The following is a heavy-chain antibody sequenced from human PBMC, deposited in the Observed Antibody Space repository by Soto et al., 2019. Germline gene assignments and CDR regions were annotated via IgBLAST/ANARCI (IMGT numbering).Heavy chain of an antibody. CDR3: ARDDSSGPGLFEP. V-gene: IGHV1-18*01. J-gene: IGHJ5*02. CDR2: ISAYSGST. Sequence: APVKVSCKASSDTFTTKSSSSPRHAPGQGLEWVGWISAYSGSTNYAQKVQGRVTMTTDTSTSTAYMELRSLRSDDTAVYYCARDDSSGPGLFEPWGQGTLVTVSS. D-gene: IGHD3-22*01. CDR1: SDTFTTKS.